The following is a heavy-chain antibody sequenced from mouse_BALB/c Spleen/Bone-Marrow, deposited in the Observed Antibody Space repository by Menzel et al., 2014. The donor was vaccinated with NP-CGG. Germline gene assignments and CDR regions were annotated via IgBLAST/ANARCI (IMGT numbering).Heavy chain of an antibody. CDR2: ISNGGDST. V-gene: IGHV5-12-2*01. Sequence: EVHLVEPGGGLVQPGGSLKLSCAASGFTFSSYTMSWVRQTPEKRLEWVAYISNGGDSTYYPDTVKGRFTISRDNAKNTLYLQMSSLKSEDTAMYYCARRVWSRGGDYWGQGTSVTVSS. J-gene: IGHJ4*01. CDR1: GFTFSSYT. CDR3: ARRVWSRGGDY. D-gene: IGHD2-10*02.